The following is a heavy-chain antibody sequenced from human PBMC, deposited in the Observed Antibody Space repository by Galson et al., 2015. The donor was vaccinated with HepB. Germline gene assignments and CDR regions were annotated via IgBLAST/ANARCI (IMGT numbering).Heavy chain of an antibody. V-gene: IGHV3-9*01. CDR2: ISWNSGSI. CDR1: GFIFDHYA. CDR3: AKIITFMTDYYDSSGYYSH. Sequence: SLRLSCAASGFIFDHYAMHWVRQGPGRGLEWVSGISWNSGSIGYADSVKGRFTISRDNPKNSLDLQMNSLGAEDAALYFCAKIITFMTDYYDSSGYYSHWGQGTLVTVSP. D-gene: IGHD3-22*01. J-gene: IGHJ4*02.